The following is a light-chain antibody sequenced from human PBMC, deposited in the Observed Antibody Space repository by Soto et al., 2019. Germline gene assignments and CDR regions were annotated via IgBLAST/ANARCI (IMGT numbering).Light chain of an antibody. CDR2: AVR. V-gene: IGLV2-11*01. CDR1: STDVGGYNY. J-gene: IGLJ1*01. CDR3: CSYEVRDTLCV. Sequence: QSVLTQPRSVSGSPGQSVTISCTGTSTDVGGYNYVSWYQQHPGTVPKLMLYAVRKRPSRVPDRSSGSKSGNKDTLPISPFKAGNKTDYSFCSYEVRDTLCVLGSGTKVTVL.